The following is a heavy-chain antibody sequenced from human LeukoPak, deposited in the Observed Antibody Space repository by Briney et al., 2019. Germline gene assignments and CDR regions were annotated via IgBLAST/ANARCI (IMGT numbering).Heavy chain of an antibody. Sequence: GGSLSLSCAASGFTFCSYEMNGVRQAPRKGLEWVSYISSSGSTIYYADSVKGRFTISRDNAKNSLYLQMNSLRAEDTAEYYCAKDRLKVGAPYWFDPWGEGTLVTVSS. CDR1: GFTFCSYE. D-gene: IGHD1-26*01. J-gene: IGHJ5*02. CDR2: ISSSGSTI. CDR3: AKDRLKVGAPYWFDP. V-gene: IGHV3-48*03.